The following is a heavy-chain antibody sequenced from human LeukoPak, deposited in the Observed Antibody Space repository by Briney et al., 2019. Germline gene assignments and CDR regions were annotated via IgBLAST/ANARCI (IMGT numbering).Heavy chain of an antibody. Sequence: SVKVSCKASGGTFSSYDMNWVRQAPGQGLEWMGRIIPLLDITNYAQKFQGRVTITADKSTSTAYMELSSLRSEDTALYYCATSVAVAGYDAFDIWGQGTMVTVSS. V-gene: IGHV1-69*04. J-gene: IGHJ3*02. CDR2: IIPLLDIT. D-gene: IGHD6-19*01. CDR1: GGTFSSYD. CDR3: ATSVAVAGYDAFDI.